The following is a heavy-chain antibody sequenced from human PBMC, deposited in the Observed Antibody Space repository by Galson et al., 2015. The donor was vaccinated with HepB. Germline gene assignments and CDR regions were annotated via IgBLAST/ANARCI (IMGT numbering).Heavy chain of an antibody. V-gene: IGHV3-23*01. CDR3: AKDASASPNVSITMIVVVITAIDY. D-gene: IGHD3-22*01. J-gene: IGHJ4*02. CDR2: ISGSGGST. Sequence: SLRLSCAASGFTFSSYAMSWVRQAPGKGLEWVSAISGSGGSTYYADSVKGRFTISRDNSKNTLYLQMNSLRAEDTAVYYCAKDASASPNVSITMIVVVITAIDYWGQGTLVTVSS. CDR1: GFTFSSYA.